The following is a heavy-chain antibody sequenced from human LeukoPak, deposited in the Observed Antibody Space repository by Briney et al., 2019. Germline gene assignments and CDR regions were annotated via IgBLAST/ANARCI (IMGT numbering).Heavy chain of an antibody. CDR2: INWDVGST. Sequence: GGSLRLSCAASGFTFDDYGMSWVRQAPGKGLEWVSGINWDVGSTGYADSVKGRFTISRDNAKKSMYLQMNNPRAEDTALYYCGREGYSGSYSDFDYWGQGTLVTVSS. D-gene: IGHD1-26*01. V-gene: IGHV3-20*04. J-gene: IGHJ4*02. CDR3: GREGYSGSYSDFDY. CDR1: GFTFDDYG.